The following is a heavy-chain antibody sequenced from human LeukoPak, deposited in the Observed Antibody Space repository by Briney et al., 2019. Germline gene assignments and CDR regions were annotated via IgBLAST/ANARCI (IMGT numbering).Heavy chain of an antibody. CDR2: IYSGGST. CDR3: ATGRRLQLDY. D-gene: IGHD4-11*01. CDR1: GFTVSSNY. V-gene: IGHV3-53*01. Sequence: GGSMRLSCAASGFTVSSNYMSWVRQAPGKGLEWVSVIYSGGSTYYADCVKGRFTISRDNSKNTLYLQMTSLRAEDTAVYYCATGRRLQLDYWGQGTLVTVSS. J-gene: IGHJ4*02.